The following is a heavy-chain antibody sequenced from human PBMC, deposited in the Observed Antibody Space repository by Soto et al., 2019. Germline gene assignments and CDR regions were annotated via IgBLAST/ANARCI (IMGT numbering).Heavy chain of an antibody. CDR3: ARGLRFAVVWFGDPYFDY. CDR2: INHSGST. CDR1: GGSFSGYY. Sequence: PSETLSLTCAVYGGSFSGYYWSWIRQPPGKGLEWIGEINHSGSTNYNPSLRSRVTISVDTSKNQFSLKLSSVTAADTAVYYCARGLRFAVVWFGDPYFDYWGQGTLVTVSS. J-gene: IGHJ4*02. V-gene: IGHV4-34*01. D-gene: IGHD3-10*01.